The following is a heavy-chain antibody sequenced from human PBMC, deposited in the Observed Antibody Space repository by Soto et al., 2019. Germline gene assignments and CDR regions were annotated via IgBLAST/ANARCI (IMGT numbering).Heavy chain of an antibody. J-gene: IGHJ4*02. V-gene: IGHV4-59*08. D-gene: IGHD6-13*01. CDR2: IYYSGSA. CDR3: ARHVAAAGLFDY. Sequence: SETLSLTCTVSGGSISSYYWSWIRQPPGKGLEWIGYIYYSGSANYNPSLKSRVTISVDTSKNQFSLKLSSVTAADTAVYYCARHVAAAGLFDYWGQGTLVTVSS. CDR1: GGSISSYY.